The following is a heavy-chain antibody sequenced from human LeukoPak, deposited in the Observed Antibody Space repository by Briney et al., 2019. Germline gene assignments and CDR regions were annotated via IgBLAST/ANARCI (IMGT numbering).Heavy chain of an antibody. CDR3: ARDTRANSGVNFRGNY. V-gene: IGHV3-48*03. D-gene: IGHD4-23*01. CDR2: ISSSGSTT. Sequence: PGGSLRLSCAASGFTFSSYEMNWVRQAPGKGLEWVSYISSSGSTTYYADSVKGRFTISRDNAKNSLYLQMNSLRAEDTAVYYCARDTRANSGVNFRGNYWGQGTLVTVSS. J-gene: IGHJ4*02. CDR1: GFTFSSYE.